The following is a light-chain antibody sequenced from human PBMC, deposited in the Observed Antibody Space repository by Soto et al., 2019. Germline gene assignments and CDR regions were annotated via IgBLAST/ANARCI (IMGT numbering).Light chain of an antibody. V-gene: IGKV3-15*01. CDR3: QQYFEWPPMT. Sequence: ETVVTQSPVTLSVSPGEGATLSCRTSQSVGFNLAWYQQKPGQAPRPLIYGASTRITGIPARFSGSGSGTEFTLTISSLRSEDSAIYYCQQYFEWPPMTFGQGTKVEI. CDR1: QSVGFN. CDR2: GAS. J-gene: IGKJ1*01.